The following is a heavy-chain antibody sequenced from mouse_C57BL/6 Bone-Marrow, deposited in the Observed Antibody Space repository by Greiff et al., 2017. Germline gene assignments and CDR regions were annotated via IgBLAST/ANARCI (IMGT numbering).Heavy chain of an antibody. CDR1: GYTFTSYW. V-gene: IGHV1-55*01. J-gene: IGHJ3*01. CDR3: ARGPPTVVEPWFAY. CDR2: IYPGSGST. Sequence: QVQLQQPGAELVKPGASVKMSCKASGYTFTSYWITWVKQRPGQGLEWIGDIYPGSGSTNYNEKFKSKATLTVDTSSSTAYMQLSSLTSEDSAVYDCARGPPTVVEPWFAYWGQGTLVTVSA. D-gene: IGHD1-1*01.